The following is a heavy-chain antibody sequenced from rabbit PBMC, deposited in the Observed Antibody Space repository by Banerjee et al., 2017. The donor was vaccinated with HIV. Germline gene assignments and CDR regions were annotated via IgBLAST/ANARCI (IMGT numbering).Heavy chain of an antibody. V-gene: IGHV1S45*01. CDR2: IYTGSGST. CDR3: ARAYAGSSGYYKYGGMDL. Sequence: QEQLEESGGDLVKPEGSLTLTCTASGFSFSSSYYMCWVRQAPGKGLEWIACIYTGSGSTYCASWAKGRFTISKTSSTTVTLQMTSLTAADTATYFCARAYAGSSGYYKYGGMDLWGPGTLVTVS. J-gene: IGHJ6*01. D-gene: IGHD1-1*01. CDR1: GFSFSSSYY.